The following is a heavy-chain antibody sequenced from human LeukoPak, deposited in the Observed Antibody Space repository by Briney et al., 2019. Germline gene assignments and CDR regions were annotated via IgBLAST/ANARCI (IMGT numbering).Heavy chain of an antibody. CDR1: GYTFTGYF. V-gene: IGHV1-2*02. Sequence: ASVKVSCKASGYTFTGYFMHWVRQAPGQGLEWMGWINPNSGGTNYAQKFQGRVTMTRDTSISTAYMELSSLRSEDTAVYYCARGCRGVAARRNYYYYMDVWGKGTTVTVSS. D-gene: IGHD6-6*01. CDR3: ARGCRGVAARRNYYYYMDV. J-gene: IGHJ6*03. CDR2: INPNSGGT.